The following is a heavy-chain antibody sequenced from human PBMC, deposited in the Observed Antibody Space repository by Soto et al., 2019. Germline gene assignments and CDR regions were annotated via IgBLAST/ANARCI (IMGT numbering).Heavy chain of an antibody. CDR1: GYTFTSYG. Sequence: ASVKVSCKASGYTFTSYGISWVRQAPGQGLEWMGWMNPNSGNTGYAQKFQGRVTMTRNTSISTAYMELSSLRSEDTAVYYCARGRWLDAFDIWGQGTMVTVSS. CDR2: MNPNSGNT. J-gene: IGHJ3*02. D-gene: IGHD6-19*01. V-gene: IGHV1-8*02. CDR3: ARGRWLDAFDI.